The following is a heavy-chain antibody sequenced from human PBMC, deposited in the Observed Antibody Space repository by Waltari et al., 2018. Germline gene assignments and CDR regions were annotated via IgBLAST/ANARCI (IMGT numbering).Heavy chain of an antibody. CDR3: ARDVATIRGGN. Sequence: EVQLVESGGGLIQPGGSLRLSCAASGFTVSSNYMSWVRQAPGKGLEWVSVIYSGGSTYYADSVKGRFTIARDNSKNTLYLQRNSLRAEDTAVYYCARDVATIRGGNWGQGTLVTVSS. CDR1: GFTVSSNY. CDR2: IYSGGST. J-gene: IGHJ4*02. V-gene: IGHV3-53*01. D-gene: IGHD5-12*01.